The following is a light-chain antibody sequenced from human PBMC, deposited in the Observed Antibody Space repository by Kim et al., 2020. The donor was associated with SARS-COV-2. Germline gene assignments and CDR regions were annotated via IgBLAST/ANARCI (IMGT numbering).Light chain of an antibody. CDR2: GKN. V-gene: IGLV3-19*01. CDR3: NSRDSNDKVV. CDR1: SLRSYY. J-gene: IGLJ2*01. Sequence: SSELTQDPAVSVALGQTVMITCQGDSLRSYYATWYQQKLGQAPIVVIYGKNNRPSVIPDRFSVSSSGNPASLTITGTQAGDEADYYCNSRDSNDKVVFGG.